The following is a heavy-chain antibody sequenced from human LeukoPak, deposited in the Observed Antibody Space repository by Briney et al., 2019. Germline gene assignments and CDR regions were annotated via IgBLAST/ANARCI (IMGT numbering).Heavy chain of an antibody. CDR2: INHSGST. CDR1: GGSFSGYY. D-gene: IGHD3-22*01. J-gene: IGHJ4*02. CDR3: ARATWLPVGLYYYDSSGYYYYFDY. V-gene: IGHV4-34*01. Sequence: KPSETLSLTCAVYGGSFSGYYWSWIRQPPGKGLEWIGEINHSGSTNYNPSLKSRVTISVDTSKNQFSLKLSSVTAADTAVYYCARATWLPVGLYYYDSSGYYYYFDYWGQGTLVTVSS.